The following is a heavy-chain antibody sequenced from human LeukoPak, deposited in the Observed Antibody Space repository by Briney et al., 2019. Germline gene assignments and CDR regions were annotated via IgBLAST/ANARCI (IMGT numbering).Heavy chain of an antibody. Sequence: GGSLRLSCAASGFRFDDYSLHWVRQPPGKGLDWVAVISPDGSNKYYADSVNGRFTISRDNSKSTLYLQMNTLTVEDTAIYLCSNEGGVYLPFADWGQGTRVTVSS. V-gene: IGHV3-30*18. CDR3: SNEGGVYLPFAD. J-gene: IGHJ4*02. CDR1: GFRFDDYS. CDR2: ISPDGSNK. D-gene: IGHD2-8*01.